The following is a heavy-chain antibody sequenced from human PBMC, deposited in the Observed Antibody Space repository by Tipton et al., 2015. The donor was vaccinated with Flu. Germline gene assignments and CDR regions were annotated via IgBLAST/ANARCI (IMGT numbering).Heavy chain of an antibody. V-gene: IGHV4-59*08. CDR1: GGSISSYY. J-gene: IGHJ4*02. CDR3: ATSAAGTEYYFDY. CDR2: IYYSGST. Sequence: TLSPTCTVPGGSISSYYWSWLRQPPGKGLEWIGYIYYSGSTNYNPSLKSRVTISVDTSKNQFSLKLSSVTAADTAVYYCATSAAGTEYYFDYWGQGTLVTVSS. D-gene: IGHD6-13*01.